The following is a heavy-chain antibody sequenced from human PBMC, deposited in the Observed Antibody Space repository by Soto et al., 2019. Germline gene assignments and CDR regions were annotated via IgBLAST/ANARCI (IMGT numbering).Heavy chain of an antibody. D-gene: IGHD2-21*01. CDR1: GYTFTGYY. Sequence: QVQLVQSGAEVKKPGASVKVSCKASGYTFTGYYMHWVRQAPGQGLEWMGWINPDSGDRKYAQNFQDRVTMARDTSINTAYMELRNLRSDDTAVYFCARDVVDYWGQGNLVTVSS. V-gene: IGHV1-2*02. CDR3: ARDVVDY. CDR2: INPDSGDR. J-gene: IGHJ4*02.